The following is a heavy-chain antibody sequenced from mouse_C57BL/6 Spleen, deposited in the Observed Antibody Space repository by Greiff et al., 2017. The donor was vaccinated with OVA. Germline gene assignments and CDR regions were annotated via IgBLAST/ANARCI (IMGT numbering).Heavy chain of an antibody. J-gene: IGHJ2*01. CDR2: IYPRSGNT. CDR3: ARMDLLDY. CDR1: GYTFTSYG. V-gene: IGHV1-81*01. Sequence: VKLMESGAELARPGASVKLSCKASGYTFTSYGISWVKQRTGQGLEWIGEIYPRSGNTYYNEKFKGKATLTADKSSSTAYMELRSLTSEDSAVYFCARMDLLDYWGQGTTLTVSS.